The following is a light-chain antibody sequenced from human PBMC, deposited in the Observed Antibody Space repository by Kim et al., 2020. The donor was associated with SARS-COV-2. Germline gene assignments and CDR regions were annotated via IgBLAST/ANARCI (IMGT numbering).Light chain of an antibody. J-gene: IGLJ2*01. CDR1: SLRSYY. CDR3: NSLAPRDYFL. Sequence: SSELTQDPAVSVALGQTVRITCQGDSLRSYYSTWYQQKPGQAPILLIYGKNNRPSGIPDRFSASSSGNTASFTITGAQAEDEADFYCNSLAPRDYFLFGG. V-gene: IGLV3-19*01. CDR2: GKN.